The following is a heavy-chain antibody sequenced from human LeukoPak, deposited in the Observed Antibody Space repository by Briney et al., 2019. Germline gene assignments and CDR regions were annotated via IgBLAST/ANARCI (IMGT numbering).Heavy chain of an antibody. D-gene: IGHD1-1*01. CDR1: GFTFSSYS. V-gene: IGHV3-21*01. CDR2: ISSSSSYI. J-gene: IGHJ4*02. CDR3: ARDVSTRNWARNDVAY. Sequence: PGGSLRLSCAASGFTFSSYSMNWVRQAPGKGLEWVSSISSSSSYIYYADSGKGRFTISRDNAKNSLYLQMNSLRAEDTAVYYCARDVSTRNWARNDVAYWGQGTLVTVSS.